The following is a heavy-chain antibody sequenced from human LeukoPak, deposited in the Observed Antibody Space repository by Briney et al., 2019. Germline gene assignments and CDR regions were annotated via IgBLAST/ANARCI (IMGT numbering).Heavy chain of an antibody. CDR2: FYYSGST. V-gene: IGHV4-39*01. D-gene: IGHD6-19*01. CDR1: GGSISNSNNY. Sequence: SETLSLTCPVSGGSISNSNNYWGWIRQPPGRGLEWIGSFYYSGSTYYNPSLKSRVTISVDTSKNQFSLKVTSVSAADTAVYYCARHEQWLVRLAYWGQGTLVTVSS. J-gene: IGHJ4*02. CDR3: ARHEQWLVRLAY.